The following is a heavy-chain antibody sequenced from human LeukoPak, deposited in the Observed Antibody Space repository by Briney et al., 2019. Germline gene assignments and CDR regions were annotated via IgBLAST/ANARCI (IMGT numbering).Heavy chain of an antibody. CDR3: ARDMGRAWYGPPDY. Sequence: GGSLRLSCAASGFTFSSYAMTWVRQAPGKRLEWVAVIWNDGGETFHADSVKGRFRIARDNSKNTLYLQMNSLRAEDTAVYFCARDMGRAWYGPPDYWGQGTLVTVSS. D-gene: IGHD6-13*01. J-gene: IGHJ4*02. CDR2: IWNDGGET. V-gene: IGHV3-33*08. CDR1: GFTFSSYA.